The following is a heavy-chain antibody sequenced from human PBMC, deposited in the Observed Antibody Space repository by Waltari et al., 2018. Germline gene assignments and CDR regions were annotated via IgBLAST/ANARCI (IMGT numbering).Heavy chain of an antibody. CDR1: GGSISSGGYY. Sequence: QVQLQESGPGLVKPSQTLSLTCTVSGGSISSGGYYWSWIRQHPGKGLEWIGYIYYSGSTYYNPSLKSRVTISVDTSKNQFSLKLSSVTAADTAVYYCARVSGRYCSSTSCYSGWFDPWGQGTLVIVSS. V-gene: IGHV4-31*03. D-gene: IGHD2-2*02. J-gene: IGHJ5*02. CDR2: IYYSGST. CDR3: ARVSGRYCSSTSCYSGWFDP.